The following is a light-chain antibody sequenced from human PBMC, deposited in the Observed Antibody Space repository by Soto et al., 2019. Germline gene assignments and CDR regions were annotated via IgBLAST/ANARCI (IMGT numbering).Light chain of an antibody. CDR2: DAS. V-gene: IGKV1-5*01. Sequence: DIQMTQSPSTLSASVGDRVTITCRASQSISSWLAWYQQKPGKAPKVLIFDASSLKTGVPSRFSGSGSGTEFTLTISNLQPDDFATYYCHQYASYYSGPSGQGTKV. CDR1: QSISSW. J-gene: IGKJ1*01. CDR3: HQYASYYSGP.